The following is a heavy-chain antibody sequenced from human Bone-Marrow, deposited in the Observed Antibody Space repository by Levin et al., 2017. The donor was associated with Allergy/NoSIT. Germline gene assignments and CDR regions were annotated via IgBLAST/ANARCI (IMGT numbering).Heavy chain of an antibody. J-gene: IGHJ4*02. CDR3: ASGGYSGFQIDF. CDR2: VTGSGNTV. D-gene: IGHD6-19*01. CDR1: GFTFVDNY. Sequence: PGGSLRLSCTASGFTFVDNYMSWIRQAPGKGLEWISYVTGSGNTVYTTDSLKGRFTISRDNAKNSVFLEMNTLTVDDTAIYYCASGGYSGFQIDFWGPGTLVTVSS. V-gene: IGHV3-11*01.